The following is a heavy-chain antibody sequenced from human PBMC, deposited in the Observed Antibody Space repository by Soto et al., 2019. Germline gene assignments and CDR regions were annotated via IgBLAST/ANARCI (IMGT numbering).Heavy chain of an antibody. V-gene: IGHV3-23*01. CDR2: SSHSDGST. CDR1: GFTFSSSA. D-gene: IGHD3-3*01. Sequence: EVQLLESGGGLVQPGGSLRLSCAASGFTFSSSAMSWVRQAPGKGLEWISSSSHSDGSTWYADSVKGRFTISRDNSKNTLYLQMNSRRAEDTAVYYCAKEWSPDDYWGQGTLVTVSS. J-gene: IGHJ4*02. CDR3: AKEWSPDDY.